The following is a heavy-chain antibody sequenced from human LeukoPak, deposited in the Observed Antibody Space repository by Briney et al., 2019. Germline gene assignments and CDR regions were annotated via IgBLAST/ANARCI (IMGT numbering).Heavy chain of an antibody. CDR2: IYYSGST. D-gene: IGHD3-3*01. CDR1: GGSISSSSYY. J-gene: IGHJ4*02. CDR3: ARHSKGLNARGFLEWLLVAYY. Sequence: PSETLPLTCTVSGGSISSSSYYWGWIRQPPGKGLEWIGSIYYSGSTYYNPSLKSRVTISVDTSKNQFSLKLSSVTAADTAVYYCARHSKGLNARGFLEWLLVAYYWGQGTLVTVSS. V-gene: IGHV4-39*01.